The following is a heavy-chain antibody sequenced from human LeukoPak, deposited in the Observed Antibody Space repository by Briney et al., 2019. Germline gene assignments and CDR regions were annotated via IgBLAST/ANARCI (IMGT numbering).Heavy chain of an antibody. CDR3: ARVDYDFWSGYKTNWFDP. D-gene: IGHD3-3*01. CDR2: INHSGST. J-gene: IGHJ5*02. V-gene: IGHV4-34*01. Sequence: SETLSLTCAVYGGSFSGYYWSWIRQPPGKGLEWIGEINHSGSTNYNPSLKSRVTISVDTSKNQFSLKLSSVTAADTAVYYCARVDYDFWSGYKTNWFDPWGQGTLVTVSS. CDR1: GGSFSGYY.